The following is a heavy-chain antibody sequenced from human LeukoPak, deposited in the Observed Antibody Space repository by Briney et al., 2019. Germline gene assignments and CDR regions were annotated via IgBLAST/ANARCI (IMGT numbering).Heavy chain of an antibody. Sequence: QPGRSLRLSCAAFGFTFSSYGMHWVRQAPGKGLEWVAVISYDGSNKYYADSVKGRFTISRDNSKYTLYVQMNSLRAEDTAVYYCARDDPASRGSWFFQHWGQGTLVTVSS. D-gene: IGHD6-13*01. CDR2: ISYDGSNK. CDR1: GFTFSSYG. V-gene: IGHV3-30*03. J-gene: IGHJ1*01. CDR3: ARDDPASRGSWFFQH.